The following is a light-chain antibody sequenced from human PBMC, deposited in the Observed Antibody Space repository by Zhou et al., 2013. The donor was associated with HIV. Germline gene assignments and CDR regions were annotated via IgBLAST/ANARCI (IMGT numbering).Light chain of an antibody. J-gene: IGKJ1*01. V-gene: IGKV1-5*03. CDR1: QIINTW. CDR3: QQYNSYWT. Sequence: DIQMTQSPSTLSASVGDKVTITCRASQIINTWLAWYQQKPGKVPRLLIYRASTLHKGVPSRFSGSGSGTEFTLTISSLQPDDFATYYCQQYNSYWTFGQGTKVEIK. CDR2: RAS.